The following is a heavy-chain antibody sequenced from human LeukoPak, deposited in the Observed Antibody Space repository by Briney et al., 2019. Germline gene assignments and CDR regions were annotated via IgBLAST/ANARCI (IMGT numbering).Heavy chain of an antibody. D-gene: IGHD6-19*01. V-gene: IGHV4-34*01. Sequence: SETLSLTCAVYGGSFSGYYWSWIRQPPGKGLEWIGEINHSGSTNYNPSLKSRVTISVDTSKNQFSLKLSSVAAADTAVYYCARGSKNGSSSGWYFFGYDYWGQGTLVTVSS. CDR2: INHSGST. CDR1: GGSFSGYY. CDR3: ARGSKNGSSSGWYFFGYDY. J-gene: IGHJ4*02.